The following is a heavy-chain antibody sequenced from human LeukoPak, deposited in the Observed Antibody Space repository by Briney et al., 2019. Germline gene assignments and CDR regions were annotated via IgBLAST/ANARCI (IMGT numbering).Heavy chain of an antibody. J-gene: IGHJ4*02. V-gene: IGHV3-74*01. CDR3: ARAGVGATGEFFDS. Sequence: PGGSLRLSCAASGFIFSTYWMHWVRQAPGKGLVWVSRIGIDESRTTYADSVKGRFTISRDNAKNTLYLQMNSLRAEDTAVYYCARAGVGATGEFFDSWGQGTLVTVSS. D-gene: IGHD1-26*01. CDR1: GFIFSTYW. CDR2: IGIDESRT.